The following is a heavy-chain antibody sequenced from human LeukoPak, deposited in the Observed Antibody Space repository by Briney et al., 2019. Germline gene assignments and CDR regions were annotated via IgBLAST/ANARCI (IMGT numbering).Heavy chain of an antibody. CDR1: GFTVSSNY. CDR2: IYSGGTT. Sequence: GGSLRLSCAASGFTVSSNYMSWVRQAPGKGLEWVSVIYSGGTTYYADSIKGRFTISRDNSKNTLYLQMNSLRAEDTAVYYCAGRYDSSGYPLHWGQGTLVTVSS. CDR3: AGRYDSSGYPLH. J-gene: IGHJ4*02. V-gene: IGHV3-53*01. D-gene: IGHD3-22*01.